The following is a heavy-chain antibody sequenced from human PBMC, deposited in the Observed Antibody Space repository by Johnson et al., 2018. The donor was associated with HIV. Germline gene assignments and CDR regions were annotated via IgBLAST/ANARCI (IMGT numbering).Heavy chain of an antibody. CDR1: GFTFSNYA. D-gene: IGHD6-6*01. CDR3: ARELLGSSSPDAFDI. Sequence: QVQLLESGGGVVQPGRSLRLSCAASGFTFSNYAVHWVRQAPGKGLDWVAVISYDGSDKYYADSVKGRFTISRDNSNNTLYLQMNSLRPEDTALYYCARELLGSSSPDAFDIWGQGTMVTVSS. CDR2: ISYDGSDK. J-gene: IGHJ3*02. V-gene: IGHV3-30*04.